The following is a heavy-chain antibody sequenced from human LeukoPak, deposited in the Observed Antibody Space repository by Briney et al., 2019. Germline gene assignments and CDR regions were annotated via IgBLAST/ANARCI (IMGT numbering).Heavy chain of an antibody. CDR1: GFTFSSYA. CDR3: ARESNGDYLHY. D-gene: IGHD4-17*01. V-gene: IGHV3-30*04. CDR2: ISYDGSNK. J-gene: IGHJ4*02. Sequence: GRSLRLSCAASGFTFSSYAMHWVRQAPGKGLEWVAVISYDGSNKYYADSMKGRFTISRDNSKNTLYLQMNSLRAEDTAVYYCARESNGDYLHYWGQGTLVAVSS.